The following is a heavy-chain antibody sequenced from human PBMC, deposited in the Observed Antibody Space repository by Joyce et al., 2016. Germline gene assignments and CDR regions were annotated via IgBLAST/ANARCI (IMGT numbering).Heavy chain of an antibody. CDR3: ADQSKGAGLEF. J-gene: IGHJ4*02. V-gene: IGHV1-69*01. CDR1: GGPFRSHS. CDR2: IFPMLEIT. Sequence: QVQLVQSGAEVKKPGSSVKVSCKTSGGPFRSHSISWVRQAPGHGLEWMGGIFPMLEITKSTQRFQERGTITADESTSTVYMELSNLKAEDTATYYWADQSKGAGLEFWGQGTLVTVSS. D-gene: IGHD6-19*01.